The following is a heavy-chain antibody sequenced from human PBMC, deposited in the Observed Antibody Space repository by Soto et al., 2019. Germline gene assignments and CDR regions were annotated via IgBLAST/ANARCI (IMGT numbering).Heavy chain of an antibody. CDR3: ARQLYDFWPSWFDP. Sequence: QLQLQESGPGLVKPSETLSLTCTVSGGSISSSSYYWGWIRQPPGKGLEWIGSIYYSGSTYYNPSLKSRVTISVDTSKNQFSLKLSSVTAADTAVYYCARQLYDFWPSWFDPWGQGTLVTVSS. V-gene: IGHV4-39*01. J-gene: IGHJ5*02. CDR1: GGSISSSSYY. D-gene: IGHD3-3*01. CDR2: IYYSGST.